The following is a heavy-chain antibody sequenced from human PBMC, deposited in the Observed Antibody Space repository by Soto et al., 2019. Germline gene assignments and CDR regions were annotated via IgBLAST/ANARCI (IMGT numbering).Heavy chain of an antibody. CDR1: GGSISSYY. J-gene: IGHJ4*02. CDR3: ARVGRDGYNRYFDY. Sequence: SETLSLTCTVSGGSISSYYWSWIRQPPGKGLEWIGCIYYSGSTNYNPSLKSRVTISVDTSKNQFSLKLSSVTAADTAVYYCARVGRDGYNRYFDYWGQGTLVTVSS. CDR2: IYYSGST. V-gene: IGHV4-59*01. D-gene: IGHD5-12*01.